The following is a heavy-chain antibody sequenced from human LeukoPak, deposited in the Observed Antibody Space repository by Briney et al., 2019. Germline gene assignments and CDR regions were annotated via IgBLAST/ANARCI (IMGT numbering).Heavy chain of an antibody. CDR3: AKSASLVGSSSWYPWIGRQDHFDY. Sequence: GGTLRLSCAASGFSFSNCGMSWIRQAPGKRLEWVSFISQSGDNTYYVDSVRGRFTVSRDNSKDTLHLQMNNLRAEDTAVYYCAKSASLVGSSSWYPWIGRQDHFDYWGQGTLVTVSS. J-gene: IGHJ4*02. D-gene: IGHD6-13*01. CDR1: GFSFSNCG. V-gene: IGHV3-23*01. CDR2: ISQSGDNT.